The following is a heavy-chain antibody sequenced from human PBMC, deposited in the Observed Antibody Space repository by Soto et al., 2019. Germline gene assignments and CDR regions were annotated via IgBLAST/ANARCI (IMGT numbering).Heavy chain of an antibody. Sequence: SETLSLTCAVSGGSFSGYYWSWIRQPPGKGLEWIGEINHSGSTNYNPSLKSRVTISVDTSKNQFSLKLSSVTAADTAVYYCARWLGAYYYYGMDVWGQGTTVTVSS. CDR3: ARWLGAYYYYGMDV. CDR1: GGSFSGYY. D-gene: IGHD3-10*01. J-gene: IGHJ6*02. CDR2: INHSGST. V-gene: IGHV4-34*01.